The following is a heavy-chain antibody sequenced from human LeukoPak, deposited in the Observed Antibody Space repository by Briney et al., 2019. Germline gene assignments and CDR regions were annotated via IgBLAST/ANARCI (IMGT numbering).Heavy chain of an antibody. V-gene: IGHV3-15*01. CDR2: IKARTESGTT. Sequence: GGSLRLSCAASGFIFSGAWINWVRQAPGKGLEWVGRIKARTESGTTDYAAPVKGRFTISRDDSTKTVYLQMNSLKIEDTAVYYCSRERCDDELGYCSGGSCYSNPDWFDLWGQGTLVTVSS. D-gene: IGHD2-15*01. J-gene: IGHJ5*02. CDR1: GFIFSGAW. CDR3: SRERCDDELGYCSGGSCYSNPDWFDL.